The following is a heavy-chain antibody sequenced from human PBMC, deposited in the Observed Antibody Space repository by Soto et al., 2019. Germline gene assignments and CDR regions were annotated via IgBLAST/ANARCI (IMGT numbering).Heavy chain of an antibody. CDR1: GYTFTSYA. Sequence: QVQLVQSGAEVKKPGASVQVSCKTSGYTFTSYAIHWVRHAPGQRLEWMGWINAGNGNTKYSQKLQGRVTITRDTSASTVYLDLSSLRSEDTAVYYCAKEIRPSGDSCWDHWGQGTLITVSS. CDR3: AKEIRPSGDSCWDH. D-gene: IGHD2-15*01. J-gene: IGHJ4*02. CDR2: INAGNGNT. V-gene: IGHV1-3*01.